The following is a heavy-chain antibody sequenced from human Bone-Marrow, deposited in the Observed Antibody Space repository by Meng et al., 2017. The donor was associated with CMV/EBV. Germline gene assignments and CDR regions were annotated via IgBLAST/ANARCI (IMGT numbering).Heavy chain of an antibody. Sequence: ASVKVSCKVSGYTLTGFFLHWVRQAPGQGLEWMGWINFNGADTDYAQKFQGRVTMTRDTSISTAYMELSSLRSDDTAVYFCASPRSVRATLVGFHYYYGKDVWGQGTTVTVSS. CDR2: INFNGADT. CDR3: ASPRSVRATLVGFHYYYGKDV. CDR1: GYTLTGFF. D-gene: IGHD1-26*01. J-gene: IGHJ6*02. V-gene: IGHV1-2*02.